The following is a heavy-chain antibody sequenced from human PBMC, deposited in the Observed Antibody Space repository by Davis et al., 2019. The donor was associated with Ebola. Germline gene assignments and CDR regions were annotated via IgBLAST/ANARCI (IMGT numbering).Heavy chain of an antibody. CDR2: ISYDGSNK. V-gene: IGHV3-30-3*01. CDR1: GFTFGSYA. CDR3: ARGDGSGSYFGG. J-gene: IGHJ4*02. Sequence: GESLKISCAASGFTFGSYAMHWVRQAPGKGLEWVAVISYDGSNKYYADSVKGRFTISRDNSKNTLYLQMNSLRAEDTAVYYCARGDGSGSYFGGWGQGTLVTVSS. D-gene: IGHD3-10*01.